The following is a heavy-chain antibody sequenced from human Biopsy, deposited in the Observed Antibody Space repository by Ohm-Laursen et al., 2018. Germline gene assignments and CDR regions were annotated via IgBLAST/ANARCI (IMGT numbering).Heavy chain of an antibody. CDR1: GESFNGYY. J-gene: IGHJ4*02. CDR2: INHRGNT. D-gene: IGHD4/OR15-4a*01. V-gene: IGHV4-34*01. CDR3: AVLYGAFDY. Sequence: GTLSLTCAVYGESFNGYYWSWIRQTPGKGLEWIGEINHRGNTKYSPSLRSRVSISVDTSKNQFSLNVNSVTAADTAVYYCAVLYGAFDYWGQGQLVSVSA.